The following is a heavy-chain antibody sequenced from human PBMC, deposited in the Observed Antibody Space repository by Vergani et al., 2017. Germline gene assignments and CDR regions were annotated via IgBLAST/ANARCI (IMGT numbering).Heavy chain of an antibody. Sequence: EVQLLASGGGLVQPGGSLRLSCAASGFTFSSYAMSWVRQAPGKGLEWVSAISGSGGSTYYADSVKGRFNISRDNSKNTLYLQMNSLRAEDTAVYYCANIFESSSWYLEYFQHWGQGTLVTVSS. V-gene: IGHV3-23*01. CDR3: ANIFESSSWYLEYFQH. CDR2: ISGSGGST. CDR1: GFTFSSYA. D-gene: IGHD6-13*01. J-gene: IGHJ1*01.